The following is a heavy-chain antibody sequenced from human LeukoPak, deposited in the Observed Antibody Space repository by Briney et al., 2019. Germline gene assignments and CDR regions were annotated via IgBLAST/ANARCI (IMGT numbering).Heavy chain of an antibody. CDR1: GYTFTGYY. J-gene: IGHJ4*02. CDR2: INPNSGGA. CDR3: ARGAEESYYDSSGPRDY. D-gene: IGHD3-22*01. V-gene: IGHV1-2*02. Sequence: ASVKVSCKASGYTFTGYYMHWVRQAPGQGLEWMGWINPNSGGANYAQKFQGRVTMTRDTSISTAYMELSRLRSDDTAVYYCARGAEESYYDSSGPRDYWGQGTLVTVSS.